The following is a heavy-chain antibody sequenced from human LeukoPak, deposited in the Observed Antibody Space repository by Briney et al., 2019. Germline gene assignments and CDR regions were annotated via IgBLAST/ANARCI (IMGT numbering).Heavy chain of an antibody. CDR3: AKDIQQLNYYYYMDV. V-gene: IGHV3-9*01. D-gene: IGHD6-13*01. CDR1: GFTFDDYA. J-gene: IGHJ6*03. CDR2: ISWNSGSI. Sequence: GGSLRLSCAASGFTFDDYAMHWVRQAPGKGLEWVSGISWNSGSIGYADSVKGRFTISRDNAKNSLYLQMNSLRAEDTALYYCAKDIQQLNYYYYMDVWGKGTTVTVSS.